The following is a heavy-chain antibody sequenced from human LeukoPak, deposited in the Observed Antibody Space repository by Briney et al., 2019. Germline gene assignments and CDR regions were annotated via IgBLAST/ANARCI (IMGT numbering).Heavy chain of an antibody. D-gene: IGHD3-10*01. CDR1: GFTFSSHS. V-gene: IGHV3-21*01. J-gene: IGHJ3*02. CDR2: ISSSDTYI. CDR3: ARVVALVRGVISDAFDI. Sequence: PGGSLRLSCAASGFTFSSHSMTWVRQTPGKGLEWVSSISSSDTYIYYADSVKGRFTISRDNAKNSLYLQMNSLRVEDTAVYYCARVVALVRGVISDAFDIWGQGTVVTVSS.